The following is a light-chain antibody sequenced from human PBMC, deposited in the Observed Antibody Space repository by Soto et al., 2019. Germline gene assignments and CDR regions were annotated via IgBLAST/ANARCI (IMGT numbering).Light chain of an antibody. J-gene: IGKJ1*01. CDR2: AAS. CDR3: QQYGSSPRT. CDR1: QSVSSY. Sequence: EIVLTQSPATLSLSPGERATLSCRASQSVSSYLAWYQQKPGQAPRLLIYAASSRATGIPDRLSGSGSGIDFSLTISRLEVEDFAVYYCQQYGSSPRTFGQGTKVDIK. V-gene: IGKV3-20*01.